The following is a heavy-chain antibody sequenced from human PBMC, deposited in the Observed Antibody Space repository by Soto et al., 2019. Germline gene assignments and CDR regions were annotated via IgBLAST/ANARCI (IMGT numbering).Heavy chain of an antibody. J-gene: IGHJ3*01. CDR1: AGSISTINYY. Sequence: QVQLQESGPGLVRPSQTLSLTCTVSAGSISTINYYWSWIRQHPEKGLEWIGYISYSGSTFYHSSLKSRVTISLDTSKKQFSLTLASVTAADTAGYYCARSAQWDGFDPWGQGTMVTVSS. D-gene: IGHD2-8*01. V-gene: IGHV4-31*03. CDR2: ISYSGST. CDR3: ARSAQWDGFDP.